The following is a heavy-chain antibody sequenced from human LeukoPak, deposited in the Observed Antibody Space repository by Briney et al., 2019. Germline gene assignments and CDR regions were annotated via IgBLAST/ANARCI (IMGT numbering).Heavy chain of an antibody. Sequence: GGSLRLSCAASGFTLSSYWMGLVRQAPGKGLEWVANIKQDGSNKYYVDSVKGRFTISRDNAKNSLYLQMNSLRAEDTAMYYCVRDRGYCSGGTCYALWDYWGQGTLVTVSS. V-gene: IGHV3-7*01. CDR2: IKQDGSNK. CDR1: GFTLSSYW. CDR3: VRDRGYCSGGTCYALWDY. D-gene: IGHD2-15*01. J-gene: IGHJ4*02.